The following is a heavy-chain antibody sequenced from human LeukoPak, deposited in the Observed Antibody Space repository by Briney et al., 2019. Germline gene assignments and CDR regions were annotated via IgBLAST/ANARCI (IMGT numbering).Heavy chain of an antibody. D-gene: IGHD4-11*01. CDR1: GGSISSSSYY. J-gene: IGHJ2*01. V-gene: IGHV4-39*01. CDR3: AKTTTVTTWYFDL. CDR2: IYYSGST. Sequence: SETLSLTCTVSGGSISSSSYYWGWIRQPLGKGLEWIGSIYYSGSTYYNPSLKSRVTISVDTSKNQFSLKLSSVTAADTAVYYCAKTTTVTTWYFDLWGRGTLVTVSS.